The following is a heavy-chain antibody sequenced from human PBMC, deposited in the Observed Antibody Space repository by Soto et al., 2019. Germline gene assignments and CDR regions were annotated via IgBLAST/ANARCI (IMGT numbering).Heavy chain of an antibody. CDR3: ARQGPASILNTWFDP. CDR1: GGSISSYY. D-gene: IGHD2-2*01. Sequence: QVQLQESGPGLVKPSETLSLTCTVSGGSISSYYWSWIRQPPGKGLEWIGYIYYSGSTNYNPSLKSRAPIPLDTSKNQFSLKLSSVTAADTAVYYCARQGPASILNTWFDPWGQGTLVTVSS. CDR2: IYYSGST. J-gene: IGHJ5*02. V-gene: IGHV4-59*01.